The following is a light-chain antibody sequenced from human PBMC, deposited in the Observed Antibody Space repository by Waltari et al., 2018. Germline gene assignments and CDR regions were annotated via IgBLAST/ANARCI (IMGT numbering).Light chain of an antibody. J-gene: IGLJ2*01. Sequence: SYELTQAPSVSVSPGQTASITCSGEKLENKYVYWYQQKAGQSPVLVIHQDTKRPSGIPERFSGSNSGNTATLTISWTQAVDAADYYCQAWDSNTVIFGGGTKLTVL. V-gene: IGLV3-1*01. CDR2: QDT. CDR1: KLENKY. CDR3: QAWDSNTVI.